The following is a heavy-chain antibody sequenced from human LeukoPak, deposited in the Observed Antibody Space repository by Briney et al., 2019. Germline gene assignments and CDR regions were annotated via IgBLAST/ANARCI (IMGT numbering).Heavy chain of an antibody. CDR2: IKQDGSEK. J-gene: IGHJ6*03. D-gene: IGHD5-12*01. Sequence: PGGSLRLSCAASGFTFGNYWMSWVRQAPGKGLEWVANIKQDGSEKYYVDSVKGRFTISRDNAKNSLYLQMNSLRAEDTAVYYCAREVSGYDSADYMDVWGKGTTVTVSS. CDR1: GFTFGNYW. CDR3: AREVSGYDSADYMDV. V-gene: IGHV3-7*01.